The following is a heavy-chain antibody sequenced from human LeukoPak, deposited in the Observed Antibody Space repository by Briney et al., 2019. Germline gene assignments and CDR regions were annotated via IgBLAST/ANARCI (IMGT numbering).Heavy chain of an antibody. CDR3: TRGHTGDY. CDR1: GFSFSSYS. CDR2: ISANTTHI. Sequence: GGSLRLSCAASGFSFSSYSMNWVRQAPGKGLEWVSSISANTTHIYGADSLKGRFTISRDDAKNSLYLQLTSLRAEDTAVYYCTRGHTGDYWGQGTLVAVSS. D-gene: IGHD1-14*01. J-gene: IGHJ4*02. V-gene: IGHV3-21*01.